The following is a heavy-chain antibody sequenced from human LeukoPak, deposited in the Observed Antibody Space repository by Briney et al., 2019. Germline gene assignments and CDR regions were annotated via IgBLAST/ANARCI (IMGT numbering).Heavy chain of an antibody. CDR2: IYSGGST. CDR1: GFTVSSVY. D-gene: IGHD1-26*01. CDR3: ARDHEWGRAYFDY. Sequence: GGSLRPSCAASGFTVSSVYMSWVRQAPGKGLEWVSVIYSGGSTYYADSVKGRFTISRDNSKNTLYLQMNSLRAEDTAVYYCARDHEWGRAYFDYWGQGTLVTVSS. V-gene: IGHV3-66*01. J-gene: IGHJ4*02.